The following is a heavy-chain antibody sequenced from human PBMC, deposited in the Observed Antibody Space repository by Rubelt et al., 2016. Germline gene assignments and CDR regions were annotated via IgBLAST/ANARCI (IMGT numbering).Heavy chain of an antibody. Sequence: GQGLEWMGRINPNSGATNYAQKFQGWVTMTRDTSISTAYMELSRLRSDDTAVYYCARALYSGSYFDYWGQGTLVTVSS. D-gene: IGHD1-26*01. CDR3: ARALYSGSYFDY. V-gene: IGHV1-2*04. J-gene: IGHJ4*02. CDR2: INPNSGAT.